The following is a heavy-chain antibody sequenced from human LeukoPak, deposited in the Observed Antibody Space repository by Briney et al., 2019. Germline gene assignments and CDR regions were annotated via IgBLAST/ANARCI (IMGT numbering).Heavy chain of an antibody. CDR2: IIPILGIA. D-gene: IGHD6-13*01. CDR1: GGTFISYT. J-gene: IGHJ4*02. V-gene: IGHV1-69*04. Sequence: SXXVSCKASGGTFISYTISWVRQAPGQGREWMGRIIPILGIANYAQKFQGRVTITADKSTSTAYMELSSLRSEDTAVYYCARDRAASMYFDYWGQGTLVTVSS. CDR3: ARDRAASMYFDY.